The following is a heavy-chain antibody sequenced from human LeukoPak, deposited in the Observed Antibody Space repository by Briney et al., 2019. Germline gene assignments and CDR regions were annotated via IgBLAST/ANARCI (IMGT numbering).Heavy chain of an antibody. D-gene: IGHD6-19*01. J-gene: IGHJ4*02. V-gene: IGHV3-23*01. CDR1: GFTFSSYA. CDR2: ISGSGGST. Sequence: PGGSLILSSAASGFTFSSYAMSWVRQAPGKGLEWVSAISGSGGSTYYADSVKGRFTISRDNSKNTLYLQMNSLRAEDTAVYYCAKDLIGSSGWPSIFDYWGQGTLVTVSS. CDR3: AKDLIGSSGWPSIFDY.